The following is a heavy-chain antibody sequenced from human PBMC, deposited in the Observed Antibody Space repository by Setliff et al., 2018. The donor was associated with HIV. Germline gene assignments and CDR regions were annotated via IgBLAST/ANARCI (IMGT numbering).Heavy chain of an antibody. V-gene: IGHV3-15*01. CDR1: GFTFSNSM. CDR3: ARGVEFWSAYLDY. Sequence: GGSLRLSCAASGFTFSNSMMGWVRQAPGKGLEWVGRIKTKTDAGATDYAAPVKGRFTISRDDSKNTLYLQMNRLRAEDTAVYYCARGVEFWSAYLDYWGQGTLVTVSS. D-gene: IGHD3-3*01. J-gene: IGHJ4*02. CDR2: IKTKTDAGAT.